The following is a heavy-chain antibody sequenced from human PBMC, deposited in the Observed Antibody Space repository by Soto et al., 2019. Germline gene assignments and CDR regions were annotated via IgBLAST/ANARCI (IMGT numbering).Heavy chain of an antibody. Sequence: KAWETLSLTCTVSGGSISSYYWSWIRQPPGKGLEWIGEINHSGSTNYNPSLKSRVTISVDTSKNQFSLKLSSVTAADTAVYYCARGNVVATIVYYYYYGMDVWGQGTTVTVSS. J-gene: IGHJ6*02. D-gene: IGHD5-12*01. CDR3: ARGNVVATIVYYYYYGMDV. CDR2: INHSGST. V-gene: IGHV4-34*01. CDR1: GGSISSYY.